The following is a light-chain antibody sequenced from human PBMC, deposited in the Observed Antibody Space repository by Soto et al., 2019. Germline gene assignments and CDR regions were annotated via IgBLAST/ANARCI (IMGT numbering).Light chain of an antibody. CDR3: QQCGSSPIT. CDR2: GAS. J-gene: IGKJ5*01. CDR1: QSVSSSY. Sequence: EIVLTQSPGTLSLSPGERATLSCRASQSVSSSYLAWYQQKPGQAPRLLIYGASSRATGIPDRFSGSGSGTDFNLTISRLEPEDFAVYYCQQCGSSPITCGQGTRLEIK. V-gene: IGKV3-20*01.